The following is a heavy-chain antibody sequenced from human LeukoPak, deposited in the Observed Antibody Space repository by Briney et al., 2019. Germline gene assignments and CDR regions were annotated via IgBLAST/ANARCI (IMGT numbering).Heavy chain of an antibody. Sequence: ASVKVSCKASGYTFTSYDISWVRQATGQGLEWMGWMNPNSGNTGYAQKFQGRVTMTRNTSISTAYMELSSLRSEDTAVYYCARGGPYYYYMDVWGKGTTVTVSS. CDR1: GYTFTSYD. CDR3: ARGGPYYYYMDV. J-gene: IGHJ6*03. CDR2: MNPNSGNT. V-gene: IGHV1-8*01.